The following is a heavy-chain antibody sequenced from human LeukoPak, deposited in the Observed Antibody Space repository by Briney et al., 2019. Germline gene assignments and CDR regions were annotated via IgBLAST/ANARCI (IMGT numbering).Heavy chain of an antibody. Sequence: PSETLSLTCAVYGRSFSGYYWSWIRQPPGKGLEWIGEINHSGSTNYNPSLKSRVTISVDTSKNQFSLKLSSVTAADTAVYYCARGQPYPVPAASDTYWYFDLWGRGTLVTVSS. J-gene: IGHJ2*01. D-gene: IGHD2-2*01. CDR2: INHSGST. CDR1: GRSFSGYY. V-gene: IGHV4-34*01. CDR3: ARGQPYPVPAASDTYWYFDL.